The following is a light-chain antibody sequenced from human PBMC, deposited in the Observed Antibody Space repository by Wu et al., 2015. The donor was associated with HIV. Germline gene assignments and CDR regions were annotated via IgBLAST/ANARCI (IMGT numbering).Light chain of an antibody. Sequence: EIVMTQSPATLSVSPGEGVTLSCRASQSISSYLAWYQQTPGQAPRLLIYGASTRATGVPARFSGSGSGTQFTLTTTDVQSVDSAIYYCQQYNNWPPYSFGQGTKLEI. CDR2: GAS. J-gene: IGKJ2*03. V-gene: IGKV3-15*01. CDR1: QSISSY. CDR3: QQYNNWPPYS.